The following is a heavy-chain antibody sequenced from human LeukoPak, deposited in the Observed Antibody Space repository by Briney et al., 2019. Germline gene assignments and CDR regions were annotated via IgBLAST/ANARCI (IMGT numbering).Heavy chain of an antibody. V-gene: IGHV1-69*13. Sequence: SVKVSCKASGGTFSSYAISWVRQAPGQGLEWMGGIIPTFGTANYAQKFQGRVTITADESTSTAYMELSSLRSENTAVYYCARDNPITIFGVVIRGAFDIWGQGTMVTVSS. J-gene: IGHJ3*02. D-gene: IGHD3-3*01. CDR2: IIPTFGTA. CDR3: ARDNPITIFGVVIRGAFDI. CDR1: GGTFSSYA.